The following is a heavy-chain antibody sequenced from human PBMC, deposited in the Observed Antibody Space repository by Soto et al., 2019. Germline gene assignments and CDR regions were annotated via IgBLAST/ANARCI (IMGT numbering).Heavy chain of an antibody. CDR3: VRKHVSATGIDWFDP. V-gene: IGHV1-3*01. D-gene: IGHD6-13*01. CDR1: GYTFTSYG. J-gene: IGHJ5*02. CDR2: INAANGDT. Sequence: QVQLVQSRTEVKKPGASVKVSCKASGYTFTSYGIHWVRQAPGQRLEWMGWINAANGDTKYSPKFQGRVTITRDTSASTAYMELSSLRSEDTAVYYCVRKHVSATGIDWFDPWDQGTLVTVSS.